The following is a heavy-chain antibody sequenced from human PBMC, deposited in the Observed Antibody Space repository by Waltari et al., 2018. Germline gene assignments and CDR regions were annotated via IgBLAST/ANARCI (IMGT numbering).Heavy chain of an antibody. CDR3: ARSTSGYYSPFDS. D-gene: IGHD3-22*01. Sequence: QVQLQESGPGLVKPSEPLSPTCPVPGASIYSHYWSWIRQPPGKGLEWLGSFYYSGGPNYNPSLQGRASISLHTSKNEVSLKLTSVTTADTAVYYCARSTSGYYSPFDSWGQGTLVTVSS. CDR2: FYYSGGP. CDR1: GASIYSHY. V-gene: IGHV4-59*08. J-gene: IGHJ4*02.